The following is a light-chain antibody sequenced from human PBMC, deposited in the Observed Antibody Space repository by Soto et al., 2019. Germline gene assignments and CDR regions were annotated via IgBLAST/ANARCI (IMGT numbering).Light chain of an antibody. CDR2: EGS. V-gene: IGLV2-23*01. CDR3: CSYAGSSTVV. Sequence: QSALTQPASVSGSPGQSITISCTGTSSDVGSYNLVSWYQQHPGKAPKLMIYEGSKRPSGVPNRVSGSKSGNTASLTISGLQAEDEDDYYCCSYAGSSTVVFGGGTKLTVL. J-gene: IGLJ2*01. CDR1: SSDVGSYNL.